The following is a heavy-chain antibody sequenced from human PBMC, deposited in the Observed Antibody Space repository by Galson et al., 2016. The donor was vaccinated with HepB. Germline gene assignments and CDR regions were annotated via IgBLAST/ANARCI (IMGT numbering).Heavy chain of an antibody. V-gene: IGHV1-18*01. CDR3: ARGGSWRNFDY. CDR2: ISDYNGDR. Sequence: SVKVSCKASGYTFTSYGIAWVRQAPGRGLEWMGWISDYNGDRNYAQKLQGRVTLTTDSSTGTAYMEMRSLTSGDTAMYYCARGGSWRNFDYWGQGTLVTVSS. J-gene: IGHJ4*02. CDR1: GYTFTSYG. D-gene: IGHD6-13*01.